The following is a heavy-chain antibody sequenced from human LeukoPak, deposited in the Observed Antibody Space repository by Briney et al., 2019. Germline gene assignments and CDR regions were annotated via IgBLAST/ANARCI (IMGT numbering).Heavy chain of an antibody. Sequence: RGAPGPSLADPGFPFRVYKMKLVRETPAERAGCGLYISNNVGYIYDADSEKGRFTVSRDNAKNAMSLQMNSLSDEDTAVYYCATQLSASGNSCLTRNFYYWGQGTLVTVSS. CDR1: GFPFRVYK. CDR3: ATQLSASGNSCLTRNFYY. CDR2: ISNNVGYI. V-gene: IGHV3-21*01. D-gene: IGHD2-2*01. J-gene: IGHJ4*02.